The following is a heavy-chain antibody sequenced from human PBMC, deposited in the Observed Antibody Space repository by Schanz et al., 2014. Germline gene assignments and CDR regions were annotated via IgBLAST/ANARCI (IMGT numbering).Heavy chain of an antibody. CDR1: GGSINSYY. CDR3: ARLNYDSSGYPYYYGMDV. CDR2: IYYSGST. J-gene: IGHJ6*02. D-gene: IGHD3-22*01. Sequence: QVQLQESGPGLVKPSETLSLTCTVSGGSINSYYWTWIRQPPGKGLEWIGYIYYSGSTNYNPSLRSRVTILVDTSKNQFSLKLYSVTAADTAVYYCARLNYDSSGYPYYYGMDVWGQGTTVTVSS. V-gene: IGHV4-59*01.